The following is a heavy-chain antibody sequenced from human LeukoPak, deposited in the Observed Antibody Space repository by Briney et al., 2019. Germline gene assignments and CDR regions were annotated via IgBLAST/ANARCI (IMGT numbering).Heavy chain of an antibody. J-gene: IGHJ4*02. Sequence: SETLSLTCAVYGGSFSGYYWSWIRQPPGKGLEWIGSIYYSGSTYYNPSLKSRVTISVDTSKNQFSLKLSSVTAADTAVYYCATGYCSGGSCYRFDYWGQGTLVTVSS. V-gene: IGHV4-34*01. CDR1: GGSFSGYY. D-gene: IGHD2-15*01. CDR3: ATGYCSGGSCYRFDY. CDR2: IYYSGST.